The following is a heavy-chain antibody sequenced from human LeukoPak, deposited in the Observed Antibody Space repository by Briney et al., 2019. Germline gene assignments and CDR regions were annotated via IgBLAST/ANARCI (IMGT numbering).Heavy chain of an antibody. CDR1: GGTFSSYA. V-gene: IGHV1-69*06. D-gene: IGHD6-19*01. Sequence: GSSVKVSCKASGGTFSSYAISWVRQAPGQGLEWMGGINLIFGTANYAQKFQGRVTITADKSTSTAYMELSSLRSEDTAVYYCARGTGYSSGWYEGSFDYWGQGTLVTVSS. CDR3: ARGTGYSSGWYEGSFDY. CDR2: INLIFGTA. J-gene: IGHJ4*02.